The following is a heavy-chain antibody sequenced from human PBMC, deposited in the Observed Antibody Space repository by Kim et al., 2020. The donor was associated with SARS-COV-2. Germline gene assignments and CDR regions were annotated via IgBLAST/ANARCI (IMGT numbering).Heavy chain of an antibody. Sequence: YYADSVTGRFTLSRDNSENTFYLQMNSLRMEDTAVYYCAGWGGYGFGMDVWSQGTTVTVSS. V-gene: IGHV3-53*01. D-gene: IGHD5-18*01. CDR3: AGWGGYGFGMDV. J-gene: IGHJ6*02.